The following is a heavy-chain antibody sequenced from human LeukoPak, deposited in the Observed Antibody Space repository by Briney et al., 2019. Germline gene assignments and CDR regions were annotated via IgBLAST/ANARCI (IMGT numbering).Heavy chain of an antibody. CDR1: GGTLSSYA. CDR3: ARDLYYYDSSGPVY. CDR2: IIPILGIA. Sequence: ASVKVSCKASGGTLSSYAISWVRQAPGQGLEWMGRIIPILGIANYAQKFQGRVTITADKSTSTAYMELSSLRSEDTAVYYCARDLYYYDSSGPVYWGQGTLVTVSS. V-gene: IGHV1-69*04. J-gene: IGHJ4*02. D-gene: IGHD3-22*01.